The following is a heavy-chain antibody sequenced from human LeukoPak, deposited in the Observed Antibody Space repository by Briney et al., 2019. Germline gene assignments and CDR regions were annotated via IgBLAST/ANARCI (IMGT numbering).Heavy chain of an antibody. CDR3: ARDFMGYCSSTSCYV. CDR2: ISSSSSYI. V-gene: IGHV3-21*01. Sequence: GGSLRLSCAASGFTFSSYSMNWVRQAPGKGLEWVSSISSSSSYIYYADSVKGRFTISRDNAKNSLYLQMNSLRAEDTAVYYCARDFMGYCSSTSCYVWGQGTLVTVSS. D-gene: IGHD2-2*01. J-gene: IGHJ4*02. CDR1: GFTFSSYS.